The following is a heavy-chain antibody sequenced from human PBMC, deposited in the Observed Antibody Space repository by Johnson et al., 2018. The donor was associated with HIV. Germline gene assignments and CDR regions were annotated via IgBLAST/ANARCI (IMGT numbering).Heavy chain of an antibody. D-gene: IGHD1-1*01. CDR2: INWNGGST. V-gene: IGHV3-20*04. CDR3: AREGTTRRNDAFDI. J-gene: IGHJ3*02. CDR1: GFTFDDYG. Sequence: VQLVESGGGVVRPGGSLRLSCVASGFTFDDYGMTWVRQAPGKGLEWVSGINWNGGSTDYAYSVSGRFTISRDNAKNSLYLQMNSLRAEDTALYYCAREGTTRRNDAFDIWGQGTMVTVSS.